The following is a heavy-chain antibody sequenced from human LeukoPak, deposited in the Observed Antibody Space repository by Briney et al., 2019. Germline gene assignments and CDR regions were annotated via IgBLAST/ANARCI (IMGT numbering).Heavy chain of an antibody. J-gene: IGHJ6*02. V-gene: IGHV1-18*01. CDR3: ARDVYYDFWSGPTPYGMDV. Sequence: ASVKVSCKASGYTFTSYGISWVRQAPGQGLEWMGWISAYNGNTNYAQKLQGRVTMTTDTSTGTAYMELRSLRSDDTAMYYCARDVYYDFWSGPTPYGMDVWGQGTTVTVSS. CDR1: GYTFTSYG. CDR2: ISAYNGNT. D-gene: IGHD3-3*01.